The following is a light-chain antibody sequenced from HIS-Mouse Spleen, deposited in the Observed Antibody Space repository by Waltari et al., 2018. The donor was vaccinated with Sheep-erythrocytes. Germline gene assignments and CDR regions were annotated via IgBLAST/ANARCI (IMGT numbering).Light chain of an antibody. CDR3: CSYAGSYV. Sequence: QSALTQPRSVSGSPGQSVTISCTGTRSDVGGYNYVSWYQQHPGKAPKLMMYDVSKRPAGVPDRLSGSKSGNAASLTISGLQAEDEADYYCCSYAGSYVCGTGTKVTVL. CDR2: DVS. V-gene: IGLV2-11*01. J-gene: IGLJ1*01. CDR1: RSDVGGYNY.